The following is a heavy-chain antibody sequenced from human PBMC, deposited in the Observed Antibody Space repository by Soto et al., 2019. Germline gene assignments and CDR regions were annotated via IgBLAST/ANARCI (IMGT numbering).Heavy chain of an antibody. CDR2: IYPGDSDT. CDR3: ARMYGSGSYVSYYYYYGTDF. J-gene: IGHJ6*01. D-gene: IGHD3-10*01. CDR1: GYSFTHYL. V-gene: IGHV5-51*01. Sequence: GEQLKLSSNGSGYSFTHYLIGCVGQMPAKGLKSMGIIYPGDSDTRYSPSFQGQVNISVDKSISTAYLQWSSLKASDTAMYYCARMYGSGSYVSYYYYYGTDFWGQGTTVTVSA.